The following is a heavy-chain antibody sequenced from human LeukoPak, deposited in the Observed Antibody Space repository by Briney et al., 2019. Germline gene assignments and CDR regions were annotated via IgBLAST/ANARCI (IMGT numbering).Heavy chain of an antibody. J-gene: IGHJ5*02. CDR1: GYTFTSYD. CDR2: MNPNRGNT. V-gene: IGHV1-8*03. CDR3: ARVGQALRARYCSGGSCKFDP. Sequence: GASVKVSCKASGYTFTSYDINWVRQATGQGLEWMGWMNPNRGNTGYAQKFQGRVTITRNTSKSTAYMELRSLRSEDTAVYYCARVGQALRARYCSGGSCKFDPWGQGTLVTVSS. D-gene: IGHD2-15*01.